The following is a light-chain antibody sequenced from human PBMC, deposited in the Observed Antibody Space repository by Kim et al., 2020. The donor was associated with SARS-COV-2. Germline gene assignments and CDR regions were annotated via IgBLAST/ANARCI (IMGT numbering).Light chain of an antibody. V-gene: IGKV3-15*01. CDR3: QQFNKWTRR. J-gene: IGKJ1*01. CDR1: QRVRSD. CDR2: GTS. Sequence: VSPEETATPSRRARQRVRSDVSSYQRRTGRAPRLLIYGTSTGANGIPDKFSGSGDGTEYTLTTRSVRCEDFAVYYCQQFNKWTRRFGQRTKRE.